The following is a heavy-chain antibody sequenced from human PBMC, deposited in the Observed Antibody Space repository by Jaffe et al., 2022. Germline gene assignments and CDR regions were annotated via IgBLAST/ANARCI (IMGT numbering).Heavy chain of an antibody. J-gene: IGHJ3*02. V-gene: IGHV3-23*01. CDR1: GFTFSSYA. CDR3: AKETKELRYFDWLPHDAFDI. D-gene: IGHD3-9*01. CDR2: ISGSGGST. Sequence: EVQLLESGGGLVQPGGSLRLSCAASGFTFSSYAMSWVRQAPGKGLEWVSAISGSGGSTYYADSVKGRFTISRDNSKNTLYLQMNSLRAEDTAVYYCAKETKELRYFDWLPHDAFDIWGQGTMVTVSS.